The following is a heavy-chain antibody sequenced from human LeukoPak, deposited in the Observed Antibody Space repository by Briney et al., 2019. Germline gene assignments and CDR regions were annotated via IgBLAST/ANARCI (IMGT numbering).Heavy chain of an antibody. D-gene: IGHD3-9*01. V-gene: IGHV4-38-2*02. J-gene: IGHJ5*02. CDR2: IYHSGST. CDR1: GYSINSGYY. Sequence: PSETLSLTCTVSGYSINSGYYWGWIRQPPGKGLEWIGSIYHSGSTYYNPSLKSRVTISVDTSKNQFSLKLSSVTAADTAVYYCARLLTGYHNWFDPWGQGTLVTVSS. CDR3: ARLLTGYHNWFDP.